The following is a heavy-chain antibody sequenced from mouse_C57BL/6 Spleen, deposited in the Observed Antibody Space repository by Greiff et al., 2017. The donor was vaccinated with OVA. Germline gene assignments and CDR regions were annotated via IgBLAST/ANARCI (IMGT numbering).Heavy chain of an antibody. J-gene: IGHJ2*01. CDR1: GYTFTSYW. CDR3: ARGNYGFDY. Sequence: QVQLQQPGAELVRPGSSVKLSCKASGYTFTSYWMDWVKQSPGQGLEWIGNIYPSDSETHYNQKFKDKATLTVDKSSSTAYMQLSSLTSEDSAVYYCARGNYGFDYWGQGTTLTVSS. D-gene: IGHD1-1*01. CDR2: IYPSDSET. V-gene: IGHV1-61*01.